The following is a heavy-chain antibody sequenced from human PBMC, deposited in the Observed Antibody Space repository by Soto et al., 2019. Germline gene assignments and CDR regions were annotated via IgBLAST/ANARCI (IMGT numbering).Heavy chain of an antibody. CDR2: IYPGDSDT. J-gene: IGHJ3*02. Sequence: GESLKISCKGSGYSFTSYWIGWVRQMPGKGLEWMGIIYPGDSDTRYSPSFQGQVTISADKSISTAYLQWSSLKASDTAMYYCASNGLSWLPRAGDAFDIWGQGTMVTVSS. CDR1: GYSFTSYW. CDR3: ASNGLSWLPRAGDAFDI. V-gene: IGHV5-51*01. D-gene: IGHD3-10*01.